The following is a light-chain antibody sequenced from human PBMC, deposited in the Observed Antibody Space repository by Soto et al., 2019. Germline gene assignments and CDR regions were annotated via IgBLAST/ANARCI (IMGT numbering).Light chain of an antibody. J-gene: IGLJ1*01. CDR3: QSADSSGIYQV. V-gene: IGLV3-25*02. CDR1: ALPKQY. CDR2: KDS. Sequence: SYELAQPPSVSVFPGQTARITCSGEALPKQYAYWYQQKPGQAPVLVIYKDSERPSGIPERFPGSSSGTTVTLTISGVQAEDEADYYCQSADSSGIYQVFGTGTKVTVL.